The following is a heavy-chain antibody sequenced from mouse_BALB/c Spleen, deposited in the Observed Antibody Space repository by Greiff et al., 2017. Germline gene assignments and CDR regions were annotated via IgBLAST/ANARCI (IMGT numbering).Heavy chain of an antibody. CDR3: AREGSGYSNYYAMDY. J-gene: IGHJ4*01. CDR2: IWGDGST. D-gene: IGHD3-1*01. Sequence: VQRVESGPGLVAPSQSLSITCTVSGFSLTGYGVNWVRQPQGKGLEWLGMIWGDGSTDYNSALKSRLSISKDNSKSQVFLKMNSLQTDDTARYYCAREGSGYSNYYAMDYWGQGTSVTVSS. V-gene: IGHV2-6-7*01. CDR1: GFSLTGYG.